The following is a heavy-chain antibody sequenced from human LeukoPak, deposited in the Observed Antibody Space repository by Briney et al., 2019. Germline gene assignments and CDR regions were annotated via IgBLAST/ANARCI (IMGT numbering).Heavy chain of an antibody. V-gene: IGHV4-61*01. Sequence: SETLSLTCTVSGGSVSSGSYYWSWIRQPPGKGLEWIGYIYYSGSTNYNPSLKSRVTISVDTSKNQFSLKLSSVTAADTAVYYCARQPIVVVPAAIVPYFDYWGQGTLVTVSS. CDR3: ARQPIVVVPAAIVPYFDY. D-gene: IGHD2-2*02. J-gene: IGHJ4*02. CDR2: IYYSGST. CDR1: GGSVSSGSYY.